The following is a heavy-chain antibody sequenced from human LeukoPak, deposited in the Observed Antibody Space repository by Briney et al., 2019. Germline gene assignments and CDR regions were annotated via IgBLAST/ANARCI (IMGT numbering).Heavy chain of an antibody. CDR1: GFTVSSSY. Sequence: PGGSLRLSCAPSGFTVSSSYMSWVRQAPGKGLEWVSVIYSGGSTYYADSVKGRFTISRDNSKNTLYLQMNSLRAEDTAVYYCARWSATADYWGQGTLVTVSS. V-gene: IGHV3-66*01. D-gene: IGHD2-21*02. CDR3: ARWSATADY. CDR2: IYSGGST. J-gene: IGHJ4*02.